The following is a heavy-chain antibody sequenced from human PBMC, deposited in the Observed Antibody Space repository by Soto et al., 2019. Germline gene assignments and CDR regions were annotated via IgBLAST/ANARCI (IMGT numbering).Heavy chain of an antibody. CDR1: GFTVSSNY. CDR3: SYYYDSSGYYYYYGMDV. D-gene: IGHD3-22*01. J-gene: IGHJ6*02. Sequence: GGSLRLSCAASGFTVSSNYMSWVRQAPGKGLEWVSVIYSGGSTYYADSVKGRFTISRDNSKNTLYLQMNSLRAEDTAVYYCSYYYDSSGYYYYYGMDVWGQGTTVTVSS. V-gene: IGHV3-53*01. CDR2: IYSGGST.